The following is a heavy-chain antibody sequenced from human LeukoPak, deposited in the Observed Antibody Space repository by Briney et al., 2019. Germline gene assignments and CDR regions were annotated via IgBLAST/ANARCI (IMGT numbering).Heavy chain of an antibody. CDR3: ARSRVATDAFDI. CDR1: GGSISSGSYY. V-gene: IGHV4-61*02. Sequence: PSETLSLTSTVSGGSISSGSYYWSWIRQPAGKGLGWIGRIYTRGSTNYDPSLKSRVTISVDTSKNQFSLKLSSVTAADTAVYYCARSRVATDAFDIWGQGTMVTVSS. D-gene: IGHD5-12*01. J-gene: IGHJ3*02. CDR2: IYTRGST.